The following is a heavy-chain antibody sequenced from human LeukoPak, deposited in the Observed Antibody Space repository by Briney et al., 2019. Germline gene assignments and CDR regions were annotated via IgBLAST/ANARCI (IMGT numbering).Heavy chain of an antibody. Sequence: QSGGSLRLSCAASGFTFSSYAMHWVRQAPGKGLEWVAVISYDGSNKYYADSVKGRFTISRDNSKNTLYLQMNSLRAEDTAVYYCARPYYYDSSGYSKRPDAFDIWGQGTMVTVSS. J-gene: IGHJ3*02. D-gene: IGHD3-22*01. CDR2: ISYDGSNK. CDR1: GFTFSSYA. V-gene: IGHV3-30*04. CDR3: ARPYYYDSSGYSKRPDAFDI.